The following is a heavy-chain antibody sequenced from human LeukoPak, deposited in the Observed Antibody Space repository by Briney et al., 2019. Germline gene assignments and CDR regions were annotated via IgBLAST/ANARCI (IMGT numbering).Heavy chain of an antibody. D-gene: IGHD3-22*01. J-gene: IGHJ4*02. V-gene: IGHV3-30*18. CDR2: ISYDGSNK. CDR3: AKADNTSYYDSTGLDY. Sequence: GRSLRLSCAASGFTLSSYGMHSVRQAPGKGLEWVAVISYDGSNKYYADSVKGRFTISRDNSKNTLYLQMNSLRAEDTAVYYCAKADNTSYYDSTGLDYWGQGTLVTVSS. CDR1: GFTLSSYG.